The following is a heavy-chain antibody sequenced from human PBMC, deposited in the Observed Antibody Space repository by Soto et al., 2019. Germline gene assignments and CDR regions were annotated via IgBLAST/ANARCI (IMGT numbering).Heavy chain of an antibody. D-gene: IGHD1-26*01. J-gene: IGHJ4*02. CDR1: GFTVSSNY. V-gene: IGHV3-66*01. Sequence: GGSLRLSCAASGFTVSSNYMSWVRQAPGKGLEWVSVIYSGGSTCYADSVKGRFTISRDNSKNTLYLQMNSLRAEDTAVYYCASLVDPLYYFDYWGQGTLVTVSS. CDR2: IYSGGST. CDR3: ASLVDPLYYFDY.